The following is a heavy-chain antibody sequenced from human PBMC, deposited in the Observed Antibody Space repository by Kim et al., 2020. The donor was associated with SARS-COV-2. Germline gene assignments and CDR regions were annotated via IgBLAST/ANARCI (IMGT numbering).Heavy chain of an antibody. CDR3: ARGSSTSCYD. D-gene: IGHD2-2*01. CDR2: IHSEGSSI. CDR1: GFTFSSFW. J-gene: IGHJ4*02. V-gene: IGHV3-74*01. Sequence: GGSLRLSCATSGFTFSSFWMHWVRQVPGGGLVWVSRIHSEGSSINYADSVKGRFTVSRDNAKNTLYLEMNSLRAEDTAVYYCARGSSTSCYDWGQGALVTVSS.